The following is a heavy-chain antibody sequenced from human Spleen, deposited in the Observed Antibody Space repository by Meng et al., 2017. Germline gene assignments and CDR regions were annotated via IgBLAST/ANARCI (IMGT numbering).Heavy chain of an antibody. Sequence: GLLGQAGAEVKKPGASVKVSCKPSGYNFPDYYIHWVRRAPGQGLEWMGRINPKSGDTHYAQKFQARVTMTGDTSISTAYMELSTLRSDDTAVYYCARDPAQFSQFDNWYFDLWGRGTLVTVSS. CDR2: INPKSGDT. CDR3: ARDPAQFSQFDNWYFDL. V-gene: IGHV1-2*06. D-gene: IGHD3-10*01. CDR1: GYNFPDYY. J-gene: IGHJ2*01.